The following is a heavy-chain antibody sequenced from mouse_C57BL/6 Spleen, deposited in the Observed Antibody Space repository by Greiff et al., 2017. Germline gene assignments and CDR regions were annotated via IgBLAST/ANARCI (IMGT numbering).Heavy chain of an antibody. CDR3: APYDYGGLRFAY. V-gene: IGHV14-3*01. CDR2: IDPANGNT. J-gene: IGHJ3*01. D-gene: IGHD2-4*01. Sequence: EVKLLESVAELVRPGASVKLSCTASGFNIKNTYMHWVKQRPEQGLEWIGRIDPANGNTKYAPKFQGKATITADTSSNTAYLQLSSLTSEDTAIYYCAPYDYGGLRFAYWGQGTLVTVSA. CDR1: GFNIKNTY.